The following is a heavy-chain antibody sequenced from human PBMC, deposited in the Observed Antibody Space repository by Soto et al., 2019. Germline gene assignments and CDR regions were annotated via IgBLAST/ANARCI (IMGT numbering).Heavy chain of an antibody. CDR2: IYHSGST. CDR1: GGSISSGGYS. D-gene: IGHD4-17*01. J-gene: IGHJ5*02. Sequence: PSETLSLTCAVSGGSISSGGYSWSWIRQPPGKGLEWIGYIYHSGSTYYNPSLKSRVTIPVDRSKNQFSLKLSSVTAADTAVYYCARAHDYGDSSWFDPWGQGTLVTVSS. V-gene: IGHV4-30-2*01. CDR3: ARAHDYGDSSWFDP.